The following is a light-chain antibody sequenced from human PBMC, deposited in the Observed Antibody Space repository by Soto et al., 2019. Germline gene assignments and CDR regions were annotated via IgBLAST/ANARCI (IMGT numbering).Light chain of an antibody. V-gene: IGKV3-20*01. J-gene: IGKJ5*01. Sequence: ETVLTQSPGILSLSPGERASLCCSASQSVSSNYLALYQQRPGQAPRLLIYGASSRAPGIPDRFSGSGSRTDFTLTISRLEPEDFAVYYCQQYGNSPPETFGQGTRLEI. CDR2: GAS. CDR1: QSVSSNY. CDR3: QQYGNSPPET.